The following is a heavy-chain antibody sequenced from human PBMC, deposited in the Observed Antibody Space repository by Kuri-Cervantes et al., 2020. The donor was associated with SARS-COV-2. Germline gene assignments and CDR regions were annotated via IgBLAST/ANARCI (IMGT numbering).Heavy chain of an antibody. J-gene: IGHJ5*02. D-gene: IGHD5-12*01. CDR2: FDPEDGET. Sequence: ASVKVSCKVSGYTLTELSMHWVRQAPGKGLEWMGGFDPEDGETIYAQKFQGRVTMTEDTSTDTAYMELSSLRSEDTAVYYCATGPFYSGYGLWFDPWGQGTLVTVSS. CDR1: GYTLTELS. CDR3: ATGPFYSGYGLWFDP. V-gene: IGHV1-24*01.